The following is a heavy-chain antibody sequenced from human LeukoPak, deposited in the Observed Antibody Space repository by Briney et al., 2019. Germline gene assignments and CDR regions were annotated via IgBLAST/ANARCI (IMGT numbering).Heavy chain of an antibody. V-gene: IGHV3-66*01. CDR2: IYSGGST. D-gene: IGHD2-2*01. CDR3: ARDSGYCSSTSCS. J-gene: IGHJ4*02. CDR1: GFYFRNYA. Sequence: PGGSLRLSCAASGFYFRNYAMTWVRQAPGKGLEWVSVIYSGGSTYYADSVKGRFTISRDNSKNTLYLQMNSLRAEDTAVYYCARDSGYCSSTSCSWGQGTLVTVSS.